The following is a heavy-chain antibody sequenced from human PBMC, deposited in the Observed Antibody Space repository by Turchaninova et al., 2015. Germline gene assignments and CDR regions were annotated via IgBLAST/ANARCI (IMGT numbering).Heavy chain of an antibody. D-gene: IGHD4-17*01. Sequence: QVQLVQSGGGVVQPGASLRLSCAASGLAFGTFGMQLVRQAQGKGLEGGAVISDDGRNEYYADSVKGRFTISRDNSKNTLHLQMNSLRAEDTAVFYCVGLRTGEIGYWGQGTLVTVSS. CDR2: ISDDGRNE. CDR3: VGLRTGEIGY. V-gene: IGHV3-30*03. CDR1: GLAFGTFG. J-gene: IGHJ4*02.